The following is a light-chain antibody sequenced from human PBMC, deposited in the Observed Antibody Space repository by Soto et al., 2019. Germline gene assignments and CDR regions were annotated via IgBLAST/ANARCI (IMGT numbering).Light chain of an antibody. CDR1: SXDIGTYNY. Sequence: QSALTQPASVSGSPGQSITISCTGTSXDIGTYNYVSWYQQQPGRAPKLIIYKVINRPSGVSDRFSGSKSGNTASLTISGLQAEDEADYYCSSYKSGTTLVVFGTGTKSPS. J-gene: IGLJ1*01. CDR2: KVI. CDR3: SSYKSGTTLVV. V-gene: IGLV2-14*01.